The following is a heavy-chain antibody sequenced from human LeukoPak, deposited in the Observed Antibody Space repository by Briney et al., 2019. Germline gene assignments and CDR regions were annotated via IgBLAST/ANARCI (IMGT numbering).Heavy chain of an antibody. J-gene: IGHJ6*02. CDR1: GFTFDDYG. D-gene: IGHD2-8*01. CDR3: AKALYGDGMDV. CDR2: INWNGGST. V-gene: IGHV3-20*04. Sequence: PGGSLRLSCAASGFTFDDYGMSWVRQAPGKGLEWVSGINWNGGSTGYADSVKGRFTISRDNSKNTLYLQMNSLRAEDTAVYYCAKALYGDGMDVWGQGTTVTVSS.